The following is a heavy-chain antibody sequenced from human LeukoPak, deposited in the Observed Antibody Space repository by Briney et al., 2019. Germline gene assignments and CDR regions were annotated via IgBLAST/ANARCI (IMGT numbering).Heavy chain of an antibody. CDR3: ARAYHQWELLLDY. Sequence: GGSLRLSCAASGFTFSSYGMHWVRQAPGKGLEWVAFIRYDGSNKYYADSVKGRFTISRDNAKNSLYLQMNSLRAEDTAVYYCARAYHQWELLLDYWGQGTLVTVSS. D-gene: IGHD1-26*01. CDR1: GFTFSSYG. V-gene: IGHV3-30*02. J-gene: IGHJ4*02. CDR2: IRYDGSNK.